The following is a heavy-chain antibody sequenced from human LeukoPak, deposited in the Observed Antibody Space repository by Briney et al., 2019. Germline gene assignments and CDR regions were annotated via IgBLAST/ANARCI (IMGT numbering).Heavy chain of an antibody. CDR3: AKDTPLTTYTSGWSSNSFDY. CDR2: ITGGSGAK. Sequence: PRGSLRVSCTVSGFTFSSFAMSWVRQAPGKGLEWVSTITGGSGAKYYADSVKGRFTISRDNSKDTLYLQMHSLRAEDTAVYFCAKDTPLTTYTSGWSSNSFDYWGQGTLVAVSS. CDR1: GFTFSSFA. D-gene: IGHD6-19*01. J-gene: IGHJ4*02. V-gene: IGHV3-23*01.